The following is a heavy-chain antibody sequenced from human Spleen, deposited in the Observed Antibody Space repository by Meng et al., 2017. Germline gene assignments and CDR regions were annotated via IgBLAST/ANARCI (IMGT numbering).Heavy chain of an antibody. V-gene: IGHV4-38-2*02. J-gene: IGHJ4*02. CDR1: GYSISSGYC. CDR2: SYHSGST. CDR3: ASDPPDY. Sequence: SETLSLTCTASGYSISSGYCWGWIRQPPGKGLEWIGSSYHSGSTYYNPSLKGRVTMSVDTSKNQFYLNLNFVTAADTAVYFCASDPPDYWGQGTLVTVSS.